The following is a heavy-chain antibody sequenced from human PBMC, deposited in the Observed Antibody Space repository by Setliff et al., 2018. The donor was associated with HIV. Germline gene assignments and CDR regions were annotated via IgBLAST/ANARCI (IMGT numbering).Heavy chain of an antibody. D-gene: IGHD3-16*01. V-gene: IGHV1-69*10. Sequence: GASVKVSCKASGGNFSSYAISWVRQAPGQGLEWMGGIIPIIGITNQAQKFQGRVTITADKSTNTAYMELGSLRSEDTAVYYCAKDRGRGNWLDPWGQGTLVTVSS. CDR1: GGNFSSYA. CDR2: IIPIIGIT. J-gene: IGHJ5*02. CDR3: AKDRGRGNWLDP.